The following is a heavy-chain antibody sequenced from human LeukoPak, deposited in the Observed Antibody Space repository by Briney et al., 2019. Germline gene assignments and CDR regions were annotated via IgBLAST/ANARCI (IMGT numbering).Heavy chain of an antibody. D-gene: IGHD1-26*01. CDR2: MYYSGST. J-gene: IGHJ4*02. V-gene: IGHV4-30-4*01. CDR1: GDSISSGDYY. Sequence: PSGTLSLTCTVSGDSISSGDYYWSWIRQPPGKGLEWIGYMYYSGSTYYNPSLKSRVTISVDTSKNQFSLKLSSVTAADTAVYYCVRRMVGAIRPFDYWGQGTLVTVSS. CDR3: VRRMVGAIRPFDY.